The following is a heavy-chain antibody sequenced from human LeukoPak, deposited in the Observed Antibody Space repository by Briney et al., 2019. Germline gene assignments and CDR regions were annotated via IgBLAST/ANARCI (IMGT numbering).Heavy chain of an antibody. V-gene: IGHV1-18*01. Sequence: ASVKVSCKASGYTFTSYGISWVRQAPGQGLEWMGWISAYNGNTNYAQKLQGRVTMTTDTSTSTAYMELRSLRSDDTAVYYCARDSPGRGYSGYGSVQRFDYWGQGTLVTVSS. D-gene: IGHD5-12*01. CDR3: ARDSPGRGYSGYGSVQRFDY. CDR1: GYTFTSYG. J-gene: IGHJ4*02. CDR2: ISAYNGNT.